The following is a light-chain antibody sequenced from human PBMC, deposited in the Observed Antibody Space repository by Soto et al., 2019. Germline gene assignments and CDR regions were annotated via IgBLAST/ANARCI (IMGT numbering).Light chain of an antibody. CDR3: QQYNTSPRT. CDR1: QSVSSN. V-gene: IGKV3-15*01. Sequence: EIVMTQSPVTLSVSPGERTTLSCRASQSVSSNLAWYQQRPGQAPRLLIYDASTRATGIPSRFSGSGSGADFTLTISRLEPEDFAVYYCQQYNTSPRTFGQGTKVDI. J-gene: IGKJ1*01. CDR2: DAS.